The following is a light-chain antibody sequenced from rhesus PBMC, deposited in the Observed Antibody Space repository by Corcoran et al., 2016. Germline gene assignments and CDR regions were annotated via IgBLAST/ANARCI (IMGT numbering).Light chain of an antibody. CDR2: AAT. Sequence: DIQMTQSPSSLSASVGDTVTITCRASQGISSYLNWFQQQPGKAPKLQFYAATNLQSGVPSMLSGSGSGTDFTLTISILQPEDFATYYCQQYKSYPWTFGQGTKVEIK. CDR3: QQYKSYPWT. V-gene: IGKV1-28*02. J-gene: IGKJ1*01. CDR1: QGISSY.